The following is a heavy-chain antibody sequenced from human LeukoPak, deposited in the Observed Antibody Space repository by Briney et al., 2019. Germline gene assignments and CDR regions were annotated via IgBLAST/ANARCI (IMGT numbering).Heavy chain of an antibody. CDR2: IDNSGTI. V-gene: IGHV4-39*07. Sequence: PSETLSLTCSVSGDSVTSSHYYWGWIRQPPGKRMEWIGTIDNSGTIYYNPSLKSRVTISLDTSKNQLSLRLISVIAADTAVYYCARVRSSGLDYWGQGTLVTVSS. J-gene: IGHJ4*02. CDR3: ARVRSSGLDY. D-gene: IGHD6-19*01. CDR1: GDSVTSSHYY.